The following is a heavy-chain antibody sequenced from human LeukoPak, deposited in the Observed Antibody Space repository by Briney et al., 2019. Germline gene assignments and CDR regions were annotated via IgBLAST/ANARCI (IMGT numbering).Heavy chain of an antibody. Sequence: PSETLSLTCTISGDSISSSSYYWCWIRQPPGKGLEWIGDIYYRGSPYYSPSLKSRVSISIDTSNNQFSLTLNSVTAADTALYFCARRRYYDSTGYLDWGQGTLVTVSS. J-gene: IGHJ1*01. CDR3: ARRRYYDSTGYLD. CDR2: IYYRGSP. V-gene: IGHV4-39*01. D-gene: IGHD3-22*01. CDR1: GDSISSSSYY.